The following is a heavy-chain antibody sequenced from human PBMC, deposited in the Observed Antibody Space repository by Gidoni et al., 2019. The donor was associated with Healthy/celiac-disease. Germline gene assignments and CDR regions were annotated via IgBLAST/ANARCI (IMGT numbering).Heavy chain of an antibody. D-gene: IGHD1-20*01. Sequence: QVQLQESGPGLVKPSQTLSLTCTVSGGSISSGGYYWSWIRQHPGKGLEWIGYIYYSGSTYYNPSLKSRVTISVDTSKNHFSLKLSSVTAADTAVYYCARPHNWNANDAFDIWGQGTMVTVSS. V-gene: IGHV4-31*03. CDR3: ARPHNWNANDAFDI. CDR1: GGSISSGGYY. J-gene: IGHJ3*02. CDR2: IYYSGST.